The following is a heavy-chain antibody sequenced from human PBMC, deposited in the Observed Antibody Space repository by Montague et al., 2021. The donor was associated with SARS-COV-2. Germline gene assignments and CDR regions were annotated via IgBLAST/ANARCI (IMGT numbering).Heavy chain of an antibody. V-gene: IGHV2-70*01. CDR2: IDWDDDK. CDR1: GFSLSTSGMC. D-gene: IGHD5-24*01. Sequence: VKTTQTLTLTCTFSGFSLSTSGMCVSWIRQPPGKALEWLALIDWDDDKYYSTSLKTRLTISKDTSKNQVVLTMTNMDPVDTATYCARLRVEMATMIGNYYYYGMDVWGQGTTVTVSS. CDR3: ARLRVEMATMIGNYYYYGMDV. J-gene: IGHJ6*02.